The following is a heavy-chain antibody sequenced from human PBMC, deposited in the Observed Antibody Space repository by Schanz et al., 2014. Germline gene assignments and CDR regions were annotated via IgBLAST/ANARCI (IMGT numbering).Heavy chain of an antibody. D-gene: IGHD4-4*01. CDR1: GFTFSKYG. J-gene: IGHJ3*02. V-gene: IGHV3-33*06. CDR2: IWYDGNNK. CDR3: AKDRWRATVMVDAFDI. Sequence: QVQLVESGGGVVQPGRSLRLSCAASGFTFSKYGMHWVRQAPGKGLEWVAVIWYDGNNKYYADSVKGRFTISRDNSKNTVHLQMNSLRAEDTAVYFCAKDRWRATVMVDAFDIWGQGTKVTVSS.